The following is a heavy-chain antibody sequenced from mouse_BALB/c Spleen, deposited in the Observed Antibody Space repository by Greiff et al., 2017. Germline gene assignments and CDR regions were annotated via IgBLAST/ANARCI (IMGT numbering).Heavy chain of an antibody. J-gene: IGHJ4*01. CDR2: ISSGGSYT. V-gene: IGHV5-6-4*01. CDR3: IRTGTGGYDMDY. CDR1: GFTFSSYT. D-gene: IGHD4-1*01. Sequence: EVMLVESGGGLVKPGGSLKLSCAASGFTFSSYTMSWVRQTPEKRLEWVATISSGGSYTYYPDSVKGRFTISRDNAKNTLYLQMSSLKSEDTAMYYCIRTGTGGYDMDYWGQGTSVTVSS.